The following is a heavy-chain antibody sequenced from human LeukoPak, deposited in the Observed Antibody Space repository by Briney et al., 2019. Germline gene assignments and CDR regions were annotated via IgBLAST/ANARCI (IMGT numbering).Heavy chain of an antibody. CDR1: GYTFTGYY. CDR2: INPNSGGT. V-gene: IGHV1-2*02. CDR3: ARDPFVIAVAGPSLDY. D-gene: IGHD6-19*01. Sequence: ASVTVSCKASGYTFTGYYMHWVRQAPGQGLEWMGWINPNSGGTNYAQKFQGRVTMTRDTSISTAYMELSRLRSDDTAVYYCARDPFVIAVAGPSLDYWGQGTLVTVSS. J-gene: IGHJ4*02.